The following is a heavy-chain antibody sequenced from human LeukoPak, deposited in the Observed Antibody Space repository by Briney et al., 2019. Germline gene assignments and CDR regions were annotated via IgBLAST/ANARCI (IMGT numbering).Heavy chain of an antibody. CDR2: ISSSSSYI. J-gene: IGHJ4*02. CDR1: GFTFSSYS. Sequence: PGGSLRLSCAASGFTFSSYSMNWVRQAPGKGLEWVSSISSSSSYIYYADSVKGRFTISRDNARNTLYLQMNSLRAEDTAVYYCASACSGGSCYDFDYWGQGTLVTVSS. CDR3: ASACSGGSCYDFDY. V-gene: IGHV3-21*01. D-gene: IGHD2-15*01.